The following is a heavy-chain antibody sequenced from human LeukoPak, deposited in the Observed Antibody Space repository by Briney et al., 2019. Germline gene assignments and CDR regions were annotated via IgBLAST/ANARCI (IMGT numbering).Heavy chain of an antibody. CDR2: INHSGST. CDR1: GVSFSGYY. D-gene: IGHD6-6*01. V-gene: IGHV4-34*01. CDR3: ARGGAARLHFQN. J-gene: IGHJ1*01. Sequence: SETLSLTCAVYGVSFSGYYWSWIRQPPGKGLEWIGEINHSGSTYYNPSLKSRVTISVDTSKNQFSLNLNSVTAADTAVYYCARGGAARLHFQNWGQGTLVTVSS.